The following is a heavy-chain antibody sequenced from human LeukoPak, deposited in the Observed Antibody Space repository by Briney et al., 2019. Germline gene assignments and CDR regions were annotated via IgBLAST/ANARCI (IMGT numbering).Heavy chain of an antibody. J-gene: IGHJ6*02. CDR2: IYYSGST. D-gene: IGHD5-24*01. CDR1: GGSISSYY. CDR3: AREEIVMATIRIDYYGMDV. V-gene: IGHV4-59*12. Sequence: SETLSLTCTVSGGSISSYYWSWIRQPPGKGLEWIGYIYYSGSTNYNPSLKSRVTISVDTSKNQFSLKLSSVTAADTAVYYCAREEIVMATIRIDYYGMDVWGQGTTVTVSS.